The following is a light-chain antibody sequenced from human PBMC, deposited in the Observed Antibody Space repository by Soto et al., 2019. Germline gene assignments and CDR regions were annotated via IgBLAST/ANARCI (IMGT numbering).Light chain of an antibody. J-gene: IGLJ3*02. CDR2: EVS. Sequence: QSVLTQPASVSGSPGQSITISCIGSSSDVGGYNYVSWYQHHPGRVPKPMIFEVSDRPSGVSSRFSGSKSGNTAYLTISGLQAEDEADYYCSSYTSRSTLVFGGGTKVTVL. CDR1: SSDVGGYNY. CDR3: SSYTSRSTLV. V-gene: IGLV2-14*01.